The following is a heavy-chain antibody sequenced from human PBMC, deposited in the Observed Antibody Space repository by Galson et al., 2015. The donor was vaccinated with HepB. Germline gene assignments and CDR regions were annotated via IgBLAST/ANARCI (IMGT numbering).Heavy chain of an antibody. CDR1: GYSFTSYW. V-gene: IGHV5-51*01. CDR2: IYPGDSDT. D-gene: IGHD2-2*01. Sequence: QSGAEVKKPGESLKISCKGSGYSFTSYWIGWVRQMPGKGLEWMGIIYPGDSDTRYSPSFQGQVTISADKSISTAYLQWSSLKASDTAMYYCARWGLGYCSSTSCQGKYYFDYWGQGTLVTVSS. J-gene: IGHJ4*02. CDR3: ARWGLGYCSSTSCQGKYYFDY.